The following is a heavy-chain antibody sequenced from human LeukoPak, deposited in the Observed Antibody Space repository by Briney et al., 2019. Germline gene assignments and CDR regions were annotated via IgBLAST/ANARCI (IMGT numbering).Heavy chain of an antibody. V-gene: IGHV3-7*01. Sequence: GGSLRLSCAASGFTFSSYWMSWVRQAPGQGLEWVANIRQDGSEKYYVDSVKGRFTISRDNAKNSLYLQMNSLRAEDTAVSYCARGESSTWYQTYYFDYWGQGTLVTVSS. CDR1: GFTFSSYW. J-gene: IGHJ4*02. CDR3: ARGESSTWYQTYYFDY. CDR2: IRQDGSEK. D-gene: IGHD6-13*01.